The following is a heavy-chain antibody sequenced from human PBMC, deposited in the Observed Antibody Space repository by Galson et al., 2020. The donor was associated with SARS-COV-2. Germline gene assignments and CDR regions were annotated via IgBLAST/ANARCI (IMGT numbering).Heavy chain of an antibody. J-gene: IGHJ4*02. CDR1: GFTFNTYM. CDR2: VTGSSSFM. D-gene: IGHD5-18*01. Sequence: GESLKISCAASGFTFNTYMMHWVRQAPGKGLEWVSSVTGSSSFMYYADSVKGRFTISRDNAKNSLYLQMNSLRAEDTAMYYCARVGYSYGSGREYYFDYWGQGTLVTVSS. CDR3: ARVGYSYGSGREYYFDY. V-gene: IGHV3-21*01.